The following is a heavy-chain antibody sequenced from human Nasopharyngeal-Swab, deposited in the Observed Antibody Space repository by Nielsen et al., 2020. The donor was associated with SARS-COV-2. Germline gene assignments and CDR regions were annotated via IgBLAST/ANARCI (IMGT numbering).Heavy chain of an antibody. Sequence: GEALKISCEASGFTFSSYAMSWVRQAPGKGLEWVSTFSGSGSSTYYADSVKGRFTISRDNSKNTLYLQMNRLRAEDTAVYYCAKGDSAAGSSSDYWGQGTLVTVSS. D-gene: IGHD6-13*01. CDR1: GFTFSSYA. J-gene: IGHJ4*02. CDR2: FSGSGSST. V-gene: IGHV3-23*01. CDR3: AKGDSAAGSSSDY.